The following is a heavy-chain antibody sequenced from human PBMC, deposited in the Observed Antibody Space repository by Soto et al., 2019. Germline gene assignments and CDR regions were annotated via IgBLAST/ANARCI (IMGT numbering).Heavy chain of an antibody. CDR3: ARVGYYDSSGYSGIQH. J-gene: IGHJ1*01. Sequence: PGGSLRLSCAASGFTFSSYGMHWVRQAPGKGLEWVAVIWYDGSNKYYADSVKGRFTISRDNSKNTLYLQMNSLRAEDTAVYYCARVGYYDSSGYSGIQHWGQGTLVTVSS. CDR2: IWYDGSNK. CDR1: GFTFSSYG. V-gene: IGHV3-33*01. D-gene: IGHD3-22*01.